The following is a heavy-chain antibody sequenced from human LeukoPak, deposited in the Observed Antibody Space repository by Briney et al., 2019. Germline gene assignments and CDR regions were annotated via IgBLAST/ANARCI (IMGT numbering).Heavy chain of an antibody. Sequence: GGSLRLSCAASGFTFGSYAMSWVRQAPGKGLEWVSAISGSGGSTYYADSVKGRFTISRDNSKNTLYLQMNSLRAEDTAVYYCAKLYYYGSGSYYNGNYFDYWGQGTLVTVSS. D-gene: IGHD3-10*01. CDR3: AKLYYYGSGSYYNGNYFDY. J-gene: IGHJ4*02. CDR1: GFTFGSYA. V-gene: IGHV3-23*01. CDR2: ISGSGGST.